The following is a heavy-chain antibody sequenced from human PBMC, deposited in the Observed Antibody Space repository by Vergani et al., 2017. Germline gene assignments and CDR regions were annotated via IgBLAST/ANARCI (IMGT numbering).Heavy chain of an antibody. CDR1: GGSISSGSYY. D-gene: IGHD6-13*01. V-gene: IGHV4-61*02. J-gene: IGHJ2*01. CDR3: ARVPGIAAAGHWYFDL. CDR2: IYTSGST. Sequence: QVQLQESGPGLVKPSETLSLTCTVSGGSISSGSYYWSWIRQPAGKGLEWIGRIYTSGSTNYNPSLKSRVTISVDTSKNQFSLKLSSVTAADTAVYYCARVPGIAAAGHWYFDLWGRGTLVTVSS.